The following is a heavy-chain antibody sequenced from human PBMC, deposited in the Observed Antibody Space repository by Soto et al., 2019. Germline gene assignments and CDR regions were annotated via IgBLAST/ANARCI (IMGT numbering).Heavy chain of an antibody. Sequence: GESLKISRKGSGYSFTSYWIGWVRQMPGKGLEWMGIIYPGDSDTRYSPSFQGQVTISADKSISTAYLQWSSLKASDTAMYYCARHLKVVKDPDILTGYYRDYYYMDVWGKGTTVTVSS. CDR3: ARHLKVVKDPDILTGYYRDYYYMDV. J-gene: IGHJ6*03. V-gene: IGHV5-51*01. CDR1: GYSFTSYW. D-gene: IGHD3-9*01. CDR2: IYPGDSDT.